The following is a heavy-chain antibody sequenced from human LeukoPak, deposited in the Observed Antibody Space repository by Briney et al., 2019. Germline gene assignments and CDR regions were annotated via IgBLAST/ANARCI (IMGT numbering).Heavy chain of an antibody. Sequence: AXVKVSCKASGYTFTSYGISWVRQAPGQGLEWMGWISAYNGNTNYAQKLQGRVTMTTDTSTSTAYMELRSLRSDDTAVYYCARDYRSIAAAGTVQYYYYYGMDVWGQGTTVTVSS. CDR1: GYTFTSYG. J-gene: IGHJ6*02. CDR2: ISAYNGNT. CDR3: ARDYRSIAAAGTVQYYYYYGMDV. D-gene: IGHD6-13*01. V-gene: IGHV1-18*01.